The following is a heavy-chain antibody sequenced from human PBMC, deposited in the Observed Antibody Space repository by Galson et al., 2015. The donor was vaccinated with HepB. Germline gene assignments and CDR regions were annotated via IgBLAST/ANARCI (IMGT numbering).Heavy chain of an antibody. CDR1: GGTFSSYA. D-gene: IGHD1-7*01. J-gene: IGHJ5*02. Sequence: SVKVSCKASGGTFSSYAISWVRQAPGQGLEWMGGIIPIFGTANYAQKFQGRVTIAADESMSTAYMELSSLRSEDTAVYYCARDPYNWNSENWFDPWGKGTLVTVSS. V-gene: IGHV1-69*13. CDR2: IIPIFGTA. CDR3: ARDPYNWNSENWFDP.